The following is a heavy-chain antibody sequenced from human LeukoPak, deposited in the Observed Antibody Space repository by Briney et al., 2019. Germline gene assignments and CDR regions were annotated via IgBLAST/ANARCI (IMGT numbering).Heavy chain of an antibody. D-gene: IGHD1-14*01. CDR3: AKTRHTTYYYGMDV. CDR1: GFTFSSYW. J-gene: IGHJ6*02. Sequence: PGGSLRLSCAASGFTFSSYWMSWVRQAPGKGLEWVANIKQDGSEKYYVDSVKGRFTISRDNAKNSLYLQMNSLRAEDTAVYYCAKTRHTTYYYGMDVWGQGTTVTVSS. V-gene: IGHV3-7*01. CDR2: IKQDGSEK.